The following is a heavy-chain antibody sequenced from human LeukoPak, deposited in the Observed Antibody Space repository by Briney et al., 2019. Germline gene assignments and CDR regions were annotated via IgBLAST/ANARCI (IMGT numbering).Heavy chain of an antibody. CDR2: INPNSGGT. CDR1: GYTFTGYY. Sequence: ASVKVSCKVSGYTFTGYYMHWVRQAPGQGLEWMGWINPNSGGTNYAQKFQGRVTMTRDTSISTAYMELSRLRSDDTAVYYCARVRRITGTTGFDPWGQGTLVTVSS. D-gene: IGHD1-7*01. CDR3: ARVRRITGTTGFDP. J-gene: IGHJ5*02. V-gene: IGHV1-2*02.